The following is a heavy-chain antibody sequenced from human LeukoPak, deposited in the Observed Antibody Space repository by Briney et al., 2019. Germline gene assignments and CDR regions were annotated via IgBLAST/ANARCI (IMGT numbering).Heavy chain of an antibody. CDR2: INWNGGIT. CDR1: GFTFVDYG. D-gene: IGHD6-6*01. V-gene: IGHV3-20*04. CDR3: ARDRLGTSFSVPHFDS. Sequence: GGSLRLSCATSGFTFVDYGLSWVRQAPGKGLERVSAINWNGGITDYADSVKGRFTISRDNAKNSLYLQMDSLRAEDTALYYCARDRLGTSFSVPHFDSWGQGTLVTVSS. J-gene: IGHJ4*02.